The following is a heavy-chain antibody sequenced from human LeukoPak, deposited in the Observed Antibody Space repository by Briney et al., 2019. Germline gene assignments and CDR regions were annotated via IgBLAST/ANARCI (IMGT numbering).Heavy chain of an antibody. CDR1: GGSFSGDY. D-gene: IGHD1/OR15-1a*01. CDR2: INHSGST. J-gene: IGHJ5*02. Sequence: SETLSLTCAVYGGSFSGDYWSWIRQPPGKGLEWIGEINHSGSTNYNPSLKSRVTISVDTSKNQFSLKLSSVTAADTAVYYCARGEGGQQQSPNWFDPWGQGTLVTVSS. V-gene: IGHV4-34*01. CDR3: ARGEGGQQQSPNWFDP.